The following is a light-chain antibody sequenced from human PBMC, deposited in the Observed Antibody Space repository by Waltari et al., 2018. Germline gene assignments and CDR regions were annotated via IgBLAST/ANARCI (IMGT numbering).Light chain of an antibody. CDR1: QSVSKS. V-gene: IGKV1-39*01. CDR3: QQSYRTPYT. CDR2: AAS. Sequence: DIQMTQSPFSLSASVGDRVTITCRTSQSVSKSLNWYQQKPGKAPKVLIYAASSLQSEVPARFSGSGSGTEFTLTISSLRPDDFATYFCQQSYRTPYTFGQGTKVELK. J-gene: IGKJ2*01.